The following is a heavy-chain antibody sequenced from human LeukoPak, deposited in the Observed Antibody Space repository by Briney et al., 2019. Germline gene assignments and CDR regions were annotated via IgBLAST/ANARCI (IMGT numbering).Heavy chain of an antibody. Sequence: GGSLRLSCAASGFTFSSYDMYWVRQATGKGLEWVSAIGTAGDPYYPGSVKGRFTISRENAKNSLYLQMNSLRAGDTAVYYCARGSTMLRGVNWYFDLWGRGTLVTVSS. J-gene: IGHJ2*01. CDR3: ARGSTMLRGVNWYFDL. D-gene: IGHD3-10*01. CDR2: IGTAGDP. CDR1: GFTFSSYD. V-gene: IGHV3-13*05.